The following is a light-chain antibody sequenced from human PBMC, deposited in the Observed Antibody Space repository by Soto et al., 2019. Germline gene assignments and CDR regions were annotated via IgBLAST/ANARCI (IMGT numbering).Light chain of an antibody. CDR1: SSNIGSNY. V-gene: IGLV1-47*01. J-gene: IGLJ1*01. CDR2: RNN. Sequence: QSALTQPPSASGTPGQRVTISCSESSSNIGSNYVYWYQQLPGTAPKLLIYRNNQRPSGVPDRFSGSKSGTSASLAISGLRSEDEADYYCAAWDDSLSVFYVFGTGTKVTVL. CDR3: AAWDDSLSVFYV.